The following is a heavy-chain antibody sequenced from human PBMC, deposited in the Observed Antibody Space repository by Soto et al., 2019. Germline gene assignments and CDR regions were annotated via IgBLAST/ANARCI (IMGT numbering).Heavy chain of an antibody. V-gene: IGHV4-34*01. CDR1: GGSFSCYY. D-gene: IGHD3-3*01. Sequence: SETLSLTCAVYGGSFSCYYWSWIRQPPGKGLEWIGEINHSGSTNYNPSLKSRVTISVDTSKNQFSLKLSSVTAADTAVYYCARGSLSGYFDYWGQGTLVTVSS. CDR2: INHSGST. CDR3: ARGSLSGYFDY. J-gene: IGHJ4*02.